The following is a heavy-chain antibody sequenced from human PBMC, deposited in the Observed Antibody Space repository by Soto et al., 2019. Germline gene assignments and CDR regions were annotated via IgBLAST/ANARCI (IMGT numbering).Heavy chain of an antibody. V-gene: IGHV1-18*01. Sequence: GASVKVSCKASGYTFTNFGISWVRQAPGQGLEWMGWISAYNGNTNYAQKFQGRVTMTTDTSTSTAYMEVRSLRFDDTAVYYCARVGTPIDYWGQGPLVTVSS. CDR3: ARVGTPIDY. D-gene: IGHD7-27*01. J-gene: IGHJ4*02. CDR1: GYTFTNFG. CDR2: ISAYNGNT.